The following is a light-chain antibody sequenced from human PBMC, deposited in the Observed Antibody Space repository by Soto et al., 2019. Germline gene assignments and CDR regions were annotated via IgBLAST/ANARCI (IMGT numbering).Light chain of an antibody. CDR2: ATS. Sequence: EIMLKQSPGTLSLSTGETATLSCRASQTVNSDYLAWFQQRPGQAPRLLIFATSRRATDIPDRFSGSGSGTDFTLAIRRLEPEDFAVYYCHQFGYSPRTFGQGTKVDI. V-gene: IGKV3-20*01. CDR1: QTVNSDY. CDR3: HQFGYSPRT. J-gene: IGKJ1*01.